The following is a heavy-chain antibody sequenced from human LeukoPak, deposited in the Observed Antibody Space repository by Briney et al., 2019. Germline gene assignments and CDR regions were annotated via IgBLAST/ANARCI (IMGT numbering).Heavy chain of an antibody. D-gene: IGHD3-22*01. J-gene: IGHJ3*02. Sequence: GGSLSLSCAASGFTFSSYGMHWVRQAPGKGLEWVAVISYDGSSKYYADSVKGRFTISRDNSKNTLYLQMNSLRAEDTAVYYCTRPYYYDSSGYYNQDAFDIWGQGTMVTVSS. CDR3: TRPYYYDSSGYYNQDAFDI. CDR2: ISYDGSSK. CDR1: GFTFSSYG. V-gene: IGHV3-30*03.